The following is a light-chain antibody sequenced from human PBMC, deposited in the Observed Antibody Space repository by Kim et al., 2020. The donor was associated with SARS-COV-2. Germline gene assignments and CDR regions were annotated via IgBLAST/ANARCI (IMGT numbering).Light chain of an antibody. V-gene: IGLV3-19*01. J-gene: IGLJ2*01. CDR1: SLRLYY. CDR2: GKS. Sequence: SSELTQDPAVSVALGQTVSITCQGDSLRLYYATWYQQKPGQAPVLVIYGKSNRPSGIPDRFSGSTSGNTASLTITGAQAEDEADYYCHSRGTSANHVLFGGGTQLTVL. CDR3: HSRGTSANHVL.